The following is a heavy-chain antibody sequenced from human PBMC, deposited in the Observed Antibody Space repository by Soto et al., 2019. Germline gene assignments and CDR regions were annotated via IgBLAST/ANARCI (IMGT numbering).Heavy chain of an antibody. Sequence: QITLKESGPTLVKPTQTLTLTCTFSGFSLSTSGVGVGWIRQPPGKALEWLALIYWDDDKRYSPSLKSRLTNTKGTSQSQVVLKMPNMDPVDTAPYYSAHSLIPNWGSRGSFDYWGQGTLVTVSS. CDR2: IYWDDDK. V-gene: IGHV2-5*02. CDR3: AHSLIPNWGSRGSFDY. J-gene: IGHJ4*02. D-gene: IGHD7-27*01. CDR1: GFSLSTSGVG.